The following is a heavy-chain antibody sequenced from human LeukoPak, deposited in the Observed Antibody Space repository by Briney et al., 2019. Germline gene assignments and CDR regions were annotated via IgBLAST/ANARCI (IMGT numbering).Heavy chain of an antibody. CDR2: ISYDAKSS. Sequence: HPGGSLRLSCAASGFTFSSYEMNWVRQAPGKGLEWVAVISYDAKSSYHVDSVKGRFTISRDNSKNTLYLQMNSLRAEDTAVYYCARDPYYYDSSGYYYLWYFDYGGQGTLVTVSS. D-gene: IGHD3-22*01. V-gene: IGHV3-30*04. J-gene: IGHJ4*02. CDR1: GFTFSSYE. CDR3: ARDPYYYDSSGYYYLWYFDY.